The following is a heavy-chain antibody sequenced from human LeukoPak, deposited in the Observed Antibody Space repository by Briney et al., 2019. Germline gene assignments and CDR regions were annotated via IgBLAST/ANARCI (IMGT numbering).Heavy chain of an antibody. Sequence: GGSLRLSCAASGFTFSSYGMHWVRQAPGKGLEWVAVIWCDGSNKYCADSVKGRFTISRDNSKNTLYLQMNSLRAEDTAVYYCARDRSGDTAIVFHPWGQGTLVTVSS. V-gene: IGHV3-33*01. CDR1: GFTFSSYG. CDR3: ARDRSGDTAIVFHP. CDR2: IWCDGSNK. D-gene: IGHD5-18*01. J-gene: IGHJ5*02.